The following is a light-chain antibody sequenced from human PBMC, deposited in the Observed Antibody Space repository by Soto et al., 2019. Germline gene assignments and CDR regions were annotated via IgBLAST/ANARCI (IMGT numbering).Light chain of an antibody. CDR1: QGFTTY. Sequence: DIQLTQSPSSLSASVVDRVTITCRASQGFTTYLTWYQQKPGKAPKRLIYAASNLHIGVPSRFSGSGSGTESTLTISSLQPEDVATYYCLQHNSCPSTFGQGTRVEI. CDR3: LQHNSCPST. CDR2: AAS. V-gene: IGKV1-17*01. J-gene: IGKJ1*01.